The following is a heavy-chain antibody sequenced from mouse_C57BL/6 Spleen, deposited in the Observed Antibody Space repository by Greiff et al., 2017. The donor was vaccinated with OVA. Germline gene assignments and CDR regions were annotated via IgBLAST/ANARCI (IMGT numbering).Heavy chain of an antibody. J-gene: IGHJ4*01. CDR3: ARDSVVRYAMDY. Sequence: EVKLVESGGGLVKPGGSLKLSCAASGFTFSSYAMSWVRQTPEKRLEWVATISDGGSYTYYPDNVQGRFTISRDNAKNNLYLQMSHLKSEDTAMYYCARDSVVRYAMDYWGQGTSVTVSS. CDR2: ISDGGSYT. D-gene: IGHD1-1*02. CDR1: GFTFSSYA. V-gene: IGHV5-4*01.